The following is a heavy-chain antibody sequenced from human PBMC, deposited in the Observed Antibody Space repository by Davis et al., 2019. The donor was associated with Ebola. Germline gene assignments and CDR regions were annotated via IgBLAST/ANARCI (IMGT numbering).Heavy chain of an antibody. CDR2: INHSGST. J-gene: IGHJ4*02. CDR1: GGSFSGYY. V-gene: IGHV4-34*01. D-gene: IGHD1-26*01. Sequence: MPSETLSLTCAVYGGSFSGYYWSWIRQPPGKGLEWIGEINHSGSTNYNPSLKSRVTISVDTSKNQFSLKLSSVTAADTAVYYCVRGPSVVGLDYWGQGTLVTVSS. CDR3: VRGPSVVGLDY.